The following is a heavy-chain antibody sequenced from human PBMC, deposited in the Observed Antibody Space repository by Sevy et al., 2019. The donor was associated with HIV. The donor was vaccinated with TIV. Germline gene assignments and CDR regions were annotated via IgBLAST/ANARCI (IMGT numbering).Heavy chain of an antibody. Sequence: GGSLRLSCAASGLSFSNAWMAWVRQAPGKELEWVGRIRSETGGGTTDFAAFAKGKFTISRDDPKNTLYLQMNSLKTEDTAVYYCAIDHRRDGMIVVPFEKWGLGTLVNVS. J-gene: IGHJ4*02. CDR1: GLSFSNAW. CDR3: AIDHRRDGMIVVPFEK. CDR2: IRSETGGGTT. D-gene: IGHD3-22*01. V-gene: IGHV3-15*01.